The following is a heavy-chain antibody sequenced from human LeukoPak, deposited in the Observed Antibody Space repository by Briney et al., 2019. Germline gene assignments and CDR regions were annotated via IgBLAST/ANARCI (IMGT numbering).Heavy chain of an antibody. CDR2: IWYDGSNK. Sequence: GGSLRLSCAASGFTFSSYGMHWVRQAPGKGLEWVAVIWYDGSNKYYADSVKGRFTISRDNSKNTLYLQMNSLRAEDTAVYYCARDKRWQWLTTPPYYYYGMDVWGQGTTVTVSS. CDR1: GFTFSSYG. D-gene: IGHD6-19*01. J-gene: IGHJ6*02. CDR3: ARDKRWQWLTTPPYYYYGMDV. V-gene: IGHV3-33*01.